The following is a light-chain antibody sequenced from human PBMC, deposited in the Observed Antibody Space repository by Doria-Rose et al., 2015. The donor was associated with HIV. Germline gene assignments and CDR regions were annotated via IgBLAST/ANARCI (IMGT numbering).Light chain of an antibody. CDR1: QSFSSTY. J-gene: IGKJ1*01. CDR3: HQYGTSWT. CDR2: DGS. V-gene: IGKV3-20*01. Sequence: TQSPGTLSLSPGERATLSCRASQSFSSTYLAWYQQKTGQAPSLLIYDGSTRATGISDRFSASGSRTDFTLTINRLEPEDFALYYCHQYGTSWTFGQGTKVEI.